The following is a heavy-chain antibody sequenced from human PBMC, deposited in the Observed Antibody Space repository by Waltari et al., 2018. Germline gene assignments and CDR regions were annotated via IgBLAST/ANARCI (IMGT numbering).Heavy chain of an antibody. Sequence: SVKVSCKASGYTFTGYYMHWVRQAPGQGLEWMGWINPNSGGTNYAQKFQGRVTMTRDTSISTTYMGLSRLRSDDTAVYYCARVLGTSHDIWGQGKMVTVSS. J-gene: IGHJ3*02. CDR3: ARVLGTSHDI. V-gene: IGHV1-2*02. D-gene: IGHD2-2*01. CDR2: INPNSGGT. CDR1: GYTFTGYY.